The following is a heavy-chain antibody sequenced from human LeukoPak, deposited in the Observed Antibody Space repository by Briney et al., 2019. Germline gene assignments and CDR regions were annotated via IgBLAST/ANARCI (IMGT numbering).Heavy chain of an antibody. J-gene: IGHJ6*02. CDR1: GYTFTGYY. D-gene: IGHD3-10*01. Sequence: ASVKVSCKASGYTFTGYYMNWVRQAPGQGLEWMGWINPNSGGTNYAQKFQGRVTMTRDTSISTAYMELSRLRSDDTAVYYCARDSGSPGYYYGMDVWGQGTTVTVSS. V-gene: IGHV1-2*02. CDR3: ARDSGSPGYYYGMDV. CDR2: INPNSGGT.